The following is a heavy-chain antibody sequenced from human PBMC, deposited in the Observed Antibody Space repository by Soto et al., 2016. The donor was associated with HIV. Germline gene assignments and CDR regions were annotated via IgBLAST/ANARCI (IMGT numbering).Heavy chain of an antibody. Sequence: EVQLLESGGGLVQPGGSLRLSCAASGFTFSSYAMSWVRQAPGKGLEWVSAISGSGGSTYYADSVKGRFTISRDNSKNTLYLQMNSLRAEDTAVYYCAIGSYYDSSGYSAIDAFDIWGQGTMVTVSS. CDR3: AIGSYYDSSGYSAIDAFDI. J-gene: IGHJ3*02. CDR1: GFTFSSYA. V-gene: IGHV3-23*01. CDR2: ISGSGGST. D-gene: IGHD3-22*01.